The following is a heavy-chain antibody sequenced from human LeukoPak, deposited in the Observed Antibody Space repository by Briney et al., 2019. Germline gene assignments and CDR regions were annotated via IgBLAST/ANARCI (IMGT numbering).Heavy chain of an antibody. D-gene: IGHD6-19*01. J-gene: IGHJ3*02. CDR1: GYTLTELS. CDR3: ATDGYSSGWYPPVRPVGAFDI. V-gene: IGHV1-24*01. CDR2: FDPEDGET. Sequence: ASVKVSCKVSGYTLTELSMHCGRQAPGKGLEWMGGFDPEDGETIYAQKFQGRVTMTEDTSTDTAYMELSSLRSEDTAVYYCATDGYSSGWYPPVRPVGAFDIWGQGTMVTVSS.